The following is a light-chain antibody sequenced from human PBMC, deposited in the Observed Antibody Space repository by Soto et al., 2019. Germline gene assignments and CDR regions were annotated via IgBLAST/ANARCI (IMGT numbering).Light chain of an antibody. V-gene: IGLV2-14*02. Sequence: QSVLTQPASVSGSPGQSITISCTGTSTDVGTYNLVSWYQQHPGNAPRLMIYEASERPSGVSDRFSGSKSGSTASLTISGLQADDEAYYYCSSYTSSSPWVFGGGTKLTVL. J-gene: IGLJ3*02. CDR1: STDVGTYNL. CDR3: SSYTSSSPWV. CDR2: EAS.